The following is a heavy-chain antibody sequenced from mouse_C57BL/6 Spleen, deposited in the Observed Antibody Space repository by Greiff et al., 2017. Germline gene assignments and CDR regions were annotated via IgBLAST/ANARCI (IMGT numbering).Heavy chain of an antibody. V-gene: IGHV1-52*01. Sequence: QVQLQQPGAELVRPGSSVKLSCKASGYTFTSYWMHWVKQRPIQGLEWIGNIDPSDSETHYNQKFKDKATLTVDKSSSTAYMQLSSLTSEDSAVYYCARSPFYGSYWYFDVWGTGTTVTVSS. CDR2: IDPSDSET. J-gene: IGHJ1*03. CDR1: GYTFTSYW. CDR3: ARSPFYGSYWYFDV. D-gene: IGHD1-1*01.